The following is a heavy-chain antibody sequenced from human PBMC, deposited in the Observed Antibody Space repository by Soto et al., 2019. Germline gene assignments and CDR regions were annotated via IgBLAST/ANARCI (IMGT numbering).Heavy chain of an antibody. D-gene: IGHD3-9*01. CDR1: GFTFRSYT. Sequence: VGSLRLSCVASGFTFRSYTMNWVRQAPGKGLEWISTLTGSSSNTYYADSVKGRFAISRDNSRNTLYLQMHSLTAEDTAVYYCANGRATYGLLTHDYWGQGTLVTVSS. CDR3: ANGRATYGLLTHDY. V-gene: IGHV3-23*01. CDR2: LTGSSSNT. J-gene: IGHJ4*02.